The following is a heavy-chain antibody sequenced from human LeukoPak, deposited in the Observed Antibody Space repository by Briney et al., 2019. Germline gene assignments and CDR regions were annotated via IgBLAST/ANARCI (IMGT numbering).Heavy chain of an antibody. D-gene: IGHD3-22*01. Sequence: GGSLRLSGAASGFTVSSNYMSWVRQAPGKGLEYVSVIYSGGSTFYADSVKGRFTISRDNSKNTLDLQMNSLRAEDTAVYYCARDSGSYDSSGYFDYWGLGTLVTVSS. CDR2: IYSGGST. CDR3: ARDSGSYDSSGYFDY. J-gene: IGHJ4*02. CDR1: GFTVSSNY. V-gene: IGHV3-66*01.